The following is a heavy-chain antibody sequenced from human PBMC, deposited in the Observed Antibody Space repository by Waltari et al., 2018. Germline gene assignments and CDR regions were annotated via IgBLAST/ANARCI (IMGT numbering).Heavy chain of an antibody. CDR1: GYTFTGYY. D-gene: IGHD6-6*01. J-gene: IGHJ3*02. Sequence: QVQLVQSGAEVKKPGASVKVSCKASGYTFTGYYMHWVRRAPGQGLEWMGRINPNSGGTNYAQKCQGRVTMTRDTSISTAYMELSRLRSDDTAVYYCARDPLAARDAFDIWGQGTMVTVSS. CDR3: ARDPLAARDAFDI. CDR2: INPNSGGT. V-gene: IGHV1-2*06.